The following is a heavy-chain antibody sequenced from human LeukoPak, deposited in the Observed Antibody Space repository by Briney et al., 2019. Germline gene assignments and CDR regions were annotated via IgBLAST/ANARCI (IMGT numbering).Heavy chain of an antibody. D-gene: IGHD6-13*01. Sequence: SETLSLTCTVSGLSINSGDYYWSWIRQPPGKGLDWIGYIYYSGSTYYNPSLKSRVTISVDTSKNQFSLKLSSVTAADTAVYYCAKMQQLVRAFDIWGQGTMVTVSS. CDR1: GLSINSGDYY. CDR3: AKMQQLVRAFDI. J-gene: IGHJ3*02. CDR2: IYYSGST. V-gene: IGHV4-30-4*01.